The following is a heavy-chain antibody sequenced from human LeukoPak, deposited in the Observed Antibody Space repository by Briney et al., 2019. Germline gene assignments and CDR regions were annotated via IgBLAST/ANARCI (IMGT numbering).Heavy chain of an antibody. CDR3: AKVLSPRLLTTNLDS. Sequence: GGSLRLSCAGSEFIFDNYAMVWVRQAPGEGLEWVSGISDSGERTFYSDSAEGRFTISRDNVKSTLYLQMTSLRAEDTAVYYCAKVLSPRLLTTNLDSWGQGALVTVS. CDR2: ISDSGERT. CDR1: EFIFDNYA. J-gene: IGHJ4*02. D-gene: IGHD4-11*01. V-gene: IGHV3-23*01.